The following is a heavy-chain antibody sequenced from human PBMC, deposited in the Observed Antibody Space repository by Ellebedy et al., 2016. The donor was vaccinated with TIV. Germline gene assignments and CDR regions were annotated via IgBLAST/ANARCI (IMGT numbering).Heavy chain of an antibody. J-gene: IGHJ6*02. CDR1: GGSISSYY. CDR3: ASYTRSYYGMDV. V-gene: IGHV4-59*01. Sequence: SETLSLXXTVSGGSISSYYWSWIRQPPGKGLEWIGYIYYSGSTNYNPSLKSRVTISVDTSKNQFSLKLSSVTAADTAVYYCASYTRSYYGMDVWGQGTTVTVSS. D-gene: IGHD5-18*01. CDR2: IYYSGST.